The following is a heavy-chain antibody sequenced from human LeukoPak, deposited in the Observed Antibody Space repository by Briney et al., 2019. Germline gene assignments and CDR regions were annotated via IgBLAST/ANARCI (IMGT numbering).Heavy chain of an antibody. Sequence: SETLSLTCTVSGVSVTNYYWSWIRQPPGRGLEWFGYIYHSGSTNYNPSLERRVTISLDTSKNQFSLKLSSVTAADTAVYYCARPINSGWYGGFGNWGQGTLVTVSS. CDR1: GVSVTNYY. CDR3: ARPINSGWYGGFGN. V-gene: IGHV4-59*08. CDR2: IYHSGST. D-gene: IGHD6-19*01. J-gene: IGHJ4*02.